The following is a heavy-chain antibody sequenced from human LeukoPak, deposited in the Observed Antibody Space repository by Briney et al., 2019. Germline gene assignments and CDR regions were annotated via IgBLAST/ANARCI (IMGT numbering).Heavy chain of an antibody. CDR3: AGYYDSSGPMGYRI. D-gene: IGHD3-22*01. CDR1: GGSISSGSYF. V-gene: IGHV4-61*02. J-gene: IGHJ3*02. Sequence: SETPSLTCTVSGGSISSGSYFWSWIRQPAGKGLEWIGRIYTSGSTKYNPSLKSRVTISVDTSRNQFSLKLSSVTAADTAVYYCAGYYDSSGPMGYRIWGQGTMVTVSS. CDR2: IYTSGST.